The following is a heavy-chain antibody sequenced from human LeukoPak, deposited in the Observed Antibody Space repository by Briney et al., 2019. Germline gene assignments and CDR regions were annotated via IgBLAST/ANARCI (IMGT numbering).Heavy chain of an antibody. CDR3: AKYSSSWLYYFDY. D-gene: IGHD6-13*01. J-gene: IGHJ4*02. CDR2: ISGSGGST. V-gene: IGHV3-23*01. CDR1: GFTFSNYE. Sequence: SGGSLRLSCAASGFTFSNYEMNWVRQAPGKGLEWVSAISGSGGSTYYADSVKGRFTISRDNSKNTLYLQMNSLRAEDTAVYYCAKYSSSWLYYFDYWGQGTLVTVSS.